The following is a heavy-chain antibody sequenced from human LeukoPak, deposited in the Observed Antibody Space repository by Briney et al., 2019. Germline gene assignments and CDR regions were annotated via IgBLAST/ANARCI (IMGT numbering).Heavy chain of an antibody. J-gene: IGHJ6*02. CDR1: GGSVTSHY. D-gene: IGHD6-13*01. CDR2: LYHTGIT. CDR3: ARARGAAANTHGMDV. Sequence: PSETLSLTCNVSGGSVTSHYWNWIRRPPGKGLEWIGYLYHTGITKYNPSLKSRVTISVDTSKNQFSLKLSSVTAADTAVYYCARARGAAANTHGMDVWGQGTTVTVSS. V-gene: IGHV4-59*02.